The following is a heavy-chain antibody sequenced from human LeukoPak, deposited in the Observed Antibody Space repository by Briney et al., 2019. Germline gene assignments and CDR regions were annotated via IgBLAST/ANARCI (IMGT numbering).Heavy chain of an antibody. D-gene: IGHD4-23*01. V-gene: IGHV3-30*02. CDR3: AKDWVTTVVTPLFDY. CDR2: IRYDGSNK. J-gene: IGHJ4*02. Sequence: GGSLRLSCAASGFTFSSYGMHWVRQAPGKGLEWVAFIRYDGSNKYYADSVKGRFTISRDNSKNTLHLQMNSLRAEDTAVYYCAKDWVTTVVTPLFDYWGQGTLVTVSS. CDR1: GFTFSSYG.